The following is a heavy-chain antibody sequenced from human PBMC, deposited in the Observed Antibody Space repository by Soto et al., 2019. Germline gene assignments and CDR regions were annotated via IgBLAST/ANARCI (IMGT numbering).Heavy chain of an antibody. Sequence: PGESLKISCKGSGYSFTSYWISWVRQMPGKGLEWMGRIDPSDSYTNYSPSFQGHVTISADKSISTAYLQWSSLKASDTAMYYCERHRGRVPAANVYYYYGMDVWGQGTTVTVSS. V-gene: IGHV5-10-1*01. D-gene: IGHD2-2*01. CDR1: GYSFTSYW. CDR2: IDPSDSYT. CDR3: ERHRGRVPAANVYYYYGMDV. J-gene: IGHJ6*02.